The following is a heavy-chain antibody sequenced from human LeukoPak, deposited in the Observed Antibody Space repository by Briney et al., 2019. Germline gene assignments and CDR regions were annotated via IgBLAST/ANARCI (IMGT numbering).Heavy chain of an antibody. CDR3: AAREDGAAAVDY. J-gene: IGHJ4*02. D-gene: IGHD6-13*01. Sequence: ASETLSLTCTVSGGSISSYYWSWIRQRPGKGLEWFGYIYYSGSTNYNPPLKSRVTISVDTSKNQFSLKLSSVTAADTAVYYCAAREDGAAAVDYWGEGTLVTVSS. CDR1: GGSISSYY. CDR2: IYYSGST. V-gene: IGHV4-59*01.